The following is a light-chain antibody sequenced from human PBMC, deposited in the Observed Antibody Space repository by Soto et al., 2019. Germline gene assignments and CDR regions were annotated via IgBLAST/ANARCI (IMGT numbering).Light chain of an antibody. CDR1: QSVSTNY. CDR3: QQYGSSPPT. Sequence: EIVLTQSPGTLSLSPGERATLSCRASQSVSTNYLAWYQRKPGQAPRLLIYGASSRATDIPNRFSGSGSGTDFTLTLTRLKAEDFAVYYCQQYGSSPPTSGQGTKVEIK. CDR2: GAS. V-gene: IGKV3-20*01. J-gene: IGKJ1*01.